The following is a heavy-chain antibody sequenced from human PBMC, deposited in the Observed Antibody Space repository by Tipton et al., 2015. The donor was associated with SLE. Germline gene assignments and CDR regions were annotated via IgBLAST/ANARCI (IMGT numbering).Heavy chain of an antibody. D-gene: IGHD3-3*01. CDR3: AKVLADGVAFDI. J-gene: IGHJ3*02. CDR2: ISGSGGST. Sequence: SLRLSCAASGFTFSSYAMSWVRQAPGKGLEWVSAISGSGGSTYYADSVKGRFTISRDNSKNTLYLQMNSLRAEDTAVYYCAKVLADGVAFDIWGQGTLVTVSS. CDR1: GFTFSSYA. V-gene: IGHV3-23*01.